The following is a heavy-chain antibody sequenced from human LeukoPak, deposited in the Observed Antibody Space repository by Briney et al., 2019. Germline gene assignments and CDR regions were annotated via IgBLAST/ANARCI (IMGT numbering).Heavy chain of an antibody. CDR3: AREPLGCGGDCHFDY. J-gene: IGHJ4*02. CDR2: IIPIFGTA. CDR1: GGTFSSYA. D-gene: IGHD2-21*02. V-gene: IGHV1-69*05. Sequence: ASVKVSCKASGGTFSSYAISWVRQAPGQGLEWMGRIIPIFGTANYAQKFQGRVTITTDESTSTAYMELSSLRSEDTAVYYCAREPLGCGGDCHFDYWGREPWSPSPQ.